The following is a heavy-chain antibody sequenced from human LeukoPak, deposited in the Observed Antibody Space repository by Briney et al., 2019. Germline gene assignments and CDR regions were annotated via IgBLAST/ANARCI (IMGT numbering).Heavy chain of an antibody. D-gene: IGHD3-22*01. CDR3: ARVGTRRLSDSSGYSPWIGADDY. CDR1: GFTFSDYY. CDR2: ITSSGSRI. V-gene: IGHV3-11*01. J-gene: IGHJ4*02. Sequence: GGSLRLSCAASGFTFSDYYMSWIRQAPGKGLEWISNITSSGSRINYADSVKGRFIMSRDNAKNSLYLQMNSLRAEDTAVYYCARVGTRRLSDSSGYSPWIGADDYWGQGTLVTVSS.